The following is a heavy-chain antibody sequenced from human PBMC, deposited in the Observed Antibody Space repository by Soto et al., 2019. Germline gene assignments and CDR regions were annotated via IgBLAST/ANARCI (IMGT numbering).Heavy chain of an antibody. J-gene: IGHJ4*02. CDR3: AKVGSERYSGQHSDY. D-gene: IGHD5-12*01. CDR1: GFTFSSYG. CDR2: ISSSSGST. V-gene: IGHV3-23*01. Sequence: DVQLLESGGGLVQPGGSLRLSCAASGFTFSSYGMNWVRQAAGKRLEWVSTISSSSGSTYYADSVKGRFTISRDNSKNFLYLQMNSLRGDDTAVYYCAKVGSERYSGQHSDYWGQGTLVTISS.